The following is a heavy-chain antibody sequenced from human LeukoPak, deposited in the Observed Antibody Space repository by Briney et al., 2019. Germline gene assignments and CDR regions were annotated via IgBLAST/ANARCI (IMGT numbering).Heavy chain of an antibody. Sequence: GGSLRLSCAASGFTFSSYWMHWVRQAPGKGLVWVSRISGDGSTSSYADSVKGRFTISRDNARNTLHLQMNSLRVEDTSVYYCARGTYYGSFDLWGQGTLVTVSS. V-gene: IGHV3-74*01. CDR3: ARGTYYGSFDL. D-gene: IGHD4-17*01. CDR1: GFTFSSYW. J-gene: IGHJ4*02. CDR2: ISGDGSTS.